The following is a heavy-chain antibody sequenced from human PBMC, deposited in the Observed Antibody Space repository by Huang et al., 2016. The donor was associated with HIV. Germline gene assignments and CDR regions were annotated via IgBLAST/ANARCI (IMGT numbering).Heavy chain of an antibody. CDR2: IIPMFGTP. CDR3: ARGQLGSYGDYDVLY. Sequence: QVQLVQSGAEVKTPGSSVKVSCKASGGTFSKYAISWVRQAPGQGLEWMGGIIPMFGTPNYARKFQGRVTITADDSTSTTYVEVSGLRSEDTALYYCARGQLGSYGDYDVLYWGQGTLVTVSS. V-gene: IGHV1-69*13. D-gene: IGHD4-17*01. J-gene: IGHJ4*02. CDR1: GGTFSKYA.